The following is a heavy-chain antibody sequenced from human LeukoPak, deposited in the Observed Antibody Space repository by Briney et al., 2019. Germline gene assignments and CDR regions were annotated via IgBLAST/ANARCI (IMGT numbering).Heavy chain of an antibody. V-gene: IGHV3-11*01. Sequence: GGSLRLSCAASGFTFSDYYMSWIRQAPGKGLEWVSYISSSGSTIYYADSVKGRFTISRDNAKNSLYLQMNSLRAEDTAVYYCARGGYSSSWYFNAFDIWGQGTMVTVSS. D-gene: IGHD6-13*01. CDR3: ARGGYSSSWYFNAFDI. J-gene: IGHJ3*02. CDR1: GFTFSDYY. CDR2: ISSSGSTI.